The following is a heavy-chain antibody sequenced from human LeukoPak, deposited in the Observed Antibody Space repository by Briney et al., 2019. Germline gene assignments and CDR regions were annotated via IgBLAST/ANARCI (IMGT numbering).Heavy chain of an antibody. CDR1: GYIFTNYH. J-gene: IGHJ4*02. Sequence: EASVKVSCKASGYIFTNYHMHWVRQAPGQGLEWMGIINPSGGSTNYAQKFQGRVTVTRDMSTSTVYMELSSLISEDTAVYYCARVVDGDLGGYFDCWGQGTLVTVSS. CDR2: INPSGGST. D-gene: IGHD4-17*01. V-gene: IGHV1-46*01. CDR3: ARVVDGDLGGYFDC.